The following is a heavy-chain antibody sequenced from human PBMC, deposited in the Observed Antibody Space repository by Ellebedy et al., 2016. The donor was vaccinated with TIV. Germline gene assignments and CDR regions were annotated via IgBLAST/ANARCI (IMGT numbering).Heavy chain of an antibody. D-gene: IGHD4-17*01. CDR2: INHSGST. CDR3: ARSTTVTTASYEY. J-gene: IGHJ4*02. Sequence: MPSETLSLTCAVYGGSFSGYYWTWIRQPPGKGLEWIGEINHSGSTTYNPSLKSRVTISVDPSSNRFSLKLSSVTAADTAVYYWARSTTVTTASYEYWGQGTLVTVSS. V-gene: IGHV4-34*01. CDR1: GGSFSGYY.